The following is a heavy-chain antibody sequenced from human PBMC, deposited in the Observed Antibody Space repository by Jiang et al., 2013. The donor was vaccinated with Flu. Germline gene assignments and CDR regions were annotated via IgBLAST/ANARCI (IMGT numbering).Heavy chain of an antibody. Sequence: RISCKGSGYSFTSYWISWVRQMPGKGLEWMGRIDPSDSYTNYSPSFQGHVTISADKSISTAYLQWSSLKASDTAMYYCARHKIPQSYSSGWYGDWGQGTLVTVSS. CDR3: ARHKIPQSYSSGWYGD. CDR2: IDPSDSYT. CDR1: GYSFTSYW. J-gene: IGHJ4*02. D-gene: IGHD6-19*01. V-gene: IGHV5-10-1*01.